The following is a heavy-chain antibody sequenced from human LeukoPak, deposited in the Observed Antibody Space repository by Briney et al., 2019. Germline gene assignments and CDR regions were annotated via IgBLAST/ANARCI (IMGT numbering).Heavy chain of an antibody. J-gene: IGHJ6*02. CDR2: IYYSGST. V-gene: IGHV4-59*01. CDR3: ARDRVAVAGIGPYGMDV. Sequence: SETLSLTCTVSGGSISSYYWSWIRQPPGKGLEWIGYIYYSGSTNYNPSLKSRVTISVDTSKIQFSLKLSSVTAADTAVYYCARDRVAVAGIGPYGMDVWGQGTTVAVSS. D-gene: IGHD6-19*01. CDR1: GGSISSYY.